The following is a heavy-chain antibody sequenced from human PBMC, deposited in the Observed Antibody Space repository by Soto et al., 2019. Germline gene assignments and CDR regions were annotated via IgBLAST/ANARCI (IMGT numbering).Heavy chain of an antibody. CDR2: IYYSGST. CDR3: AGHEVVVVRGLPFDS. CDR1: GGSISSSSYY. V-gene: IGHV4-39*01. Sequence: QLQLQESGPGLVKPSETLSLTCTVSGGSISSSSYYWGWIRQPPGKGLEWIGSIYYSGSTYYNPSLRSPVTISVGTSVNPFTLKPSSVTATDTAVYYSAGHEVVVVRGLPFDSWGQGTLVTVSS. J-gene: IGHJ4*02. D-gene: IGHD2-2*01.